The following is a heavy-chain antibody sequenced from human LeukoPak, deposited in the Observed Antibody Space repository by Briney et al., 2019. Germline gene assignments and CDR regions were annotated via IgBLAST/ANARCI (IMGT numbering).Heavy chain of an antibody. CDR3: AGYYYGSGNDY. CDR1: GFNFSTYW. D-gene: IGHD3-10*01. CDR2: IKQDGSEK. Sequence: TGGSLRLSCAASGFNFSTYWMSWVRQAPGKGLEWVANIKQDGSEKYYVDSVKGRFTISRDNAKNSLYLQMNSLRAEDTAVYYCAGYYYGSGNDYWGQGTLVTVSS. V-gene: IGHV3-7*01. J-gene: IGHJ4*02.